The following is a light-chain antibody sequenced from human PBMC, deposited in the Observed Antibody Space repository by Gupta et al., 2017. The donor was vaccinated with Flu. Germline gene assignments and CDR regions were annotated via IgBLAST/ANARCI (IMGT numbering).Light chain of an antibody. Sequence: QSVTISCTGSSSDIGGYNYVSWYQQHPGKAPILIIYEVSARPSGVPDRFSGSKTGNTASLTVAGLQAEDESYYYCGSFAGGRDVFGTGTKVTVL. CDR2: EVS. CDR3: GSFAGGRDV. V-gene: IGLV2-8*01. J-gene: IGLJ1*01. CDR1: SSDIGGYNY.